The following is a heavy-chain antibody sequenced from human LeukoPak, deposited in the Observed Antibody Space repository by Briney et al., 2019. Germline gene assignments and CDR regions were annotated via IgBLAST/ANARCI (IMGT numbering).Heavy chain of an antibody. CDR1: GYTFTGYY. D-gene: IGHD3-3*01. CDR2: INPNSGGT. V-gene: IGHV1-2*02. CDR3: ARDRRRFFWSGYPFDY. J-gene: IGHJ4*02. Sequence: ASVKVSCKAPGYTFTGYYMHWVRQAPGQGLEWMGWINPNSGGTNYAQKFQGRVTMTRDTSISTAYMELSRLRSDDTAVYYCARDRRRFFWSGYPFDYWGQGTLVTVSS.